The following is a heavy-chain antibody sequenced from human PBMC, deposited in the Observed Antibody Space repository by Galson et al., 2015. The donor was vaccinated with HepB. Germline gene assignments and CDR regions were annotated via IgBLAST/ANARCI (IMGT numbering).Heavy chain of an antibody. CDR2: IWYDGSNK. CDR3: ARVGSTSSLGVDY. V-gene: IGHV3-33*01. Sequence: SLRLSCAASGFTFRNFGMHWVRQAPGKGLEWVAIIWYDGSNKYYADSVKGRFTISKDNSKNTLSLQMNSLRAEDTAVYYCARVGSTSSLGVDYWGQGTLDTVSS. J-gene: IGHJ4*02. CDR1: GFTFRNFG. D-gene: IGHD6-6*01.